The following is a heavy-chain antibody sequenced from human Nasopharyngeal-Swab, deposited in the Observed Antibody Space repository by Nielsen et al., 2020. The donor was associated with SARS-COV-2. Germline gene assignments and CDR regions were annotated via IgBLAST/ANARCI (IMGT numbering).Heavy chain of an antibody. Sequence: WVRQAPGQGLEWMGWINTNTGNPTYAQGFTGRFVFSLDTSVSTAYLQISSLKAEDTAVYYCARDFTQGITTFGVVHDWYFDLWGRGTLVTVSS. D-gene: IGHD3-3*01. CDR2: INTNTGNP. J-gene: IGHJ2*01. CDR3: ARDFTQGITTFGVVHDWYFDL. V-gene: IGHV7-4-1*02.